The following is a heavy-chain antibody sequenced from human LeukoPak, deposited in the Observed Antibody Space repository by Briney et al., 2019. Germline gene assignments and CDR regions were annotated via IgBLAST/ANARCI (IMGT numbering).Heavy chain of an antibody. D-gene: IGHD3-10*01. CDR1: GFSFSSYS. J-gene: IGHJ4*02. V-gene: IGHV3-48*02. CDR2: ISSSASTI. Sequence: GGSLRLSCAASGFSFSSYSMNWVRQAPGKGLEWVSYISSSASTIDYADSVKGRFTISRDNAKNSLYLQMNSLRDEDTAVYYCARTSYYGSGTYYPVFDSWGQGTLVTVSS. CDR3: ARTSYYGSGTYYPVFDS.